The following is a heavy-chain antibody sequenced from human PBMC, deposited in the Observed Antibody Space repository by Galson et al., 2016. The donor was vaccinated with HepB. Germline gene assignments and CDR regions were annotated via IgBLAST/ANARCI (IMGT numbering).Heavy chain of an antibody. CDR1: GFIFRGYG. CDR3: AKRHEYCPPVGCSVDY. V-gene: IGHV3-30*18. Sequence: SLRLSCAGSGFIFRGYGMHWVRQAPGKGLEWVAADSMDGRRKFYADSVRGRFPISRDNSTNMLFLQMDSLRPDDTAVYYCAKRHEYCPPVGCSVDYWGQGPLVSVAS. D-gene: IGHD2/OR15-2a*01. CDR2: DSMDGRRK. J-gene: IGHJ4*02.